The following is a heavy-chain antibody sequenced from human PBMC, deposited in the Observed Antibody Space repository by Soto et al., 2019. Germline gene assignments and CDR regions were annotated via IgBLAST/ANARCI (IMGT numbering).Heavy chain of an antibody. V-gene: IGHV3-21*01. J-gene: IGHJ4*02. Sequence: EVQLVESGGGLVKPGGSLRLSCAASGFTFSSYSMNWVRQAPGKGLEWVSSISSSSSYIYYADSVKGRFTISRDNAKKSLYLQMNSLRAEDTAVYYCARDRSGIAARIFDYWGQGTLVTVSS. CDR3: ARDRSGIAARIFDY. D-gene: IGHD6-6*01. CDR2: ISSSSSYI. CDR1: GFTFSSYS.